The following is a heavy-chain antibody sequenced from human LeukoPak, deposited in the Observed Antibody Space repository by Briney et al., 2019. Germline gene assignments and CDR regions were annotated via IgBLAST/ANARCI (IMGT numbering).Heavy chain of an antibody. Sequence: ASVKVSGKASGYTFTSYGISWVRQAPGQGLEWMGWISAYNGNTNYARKLQGRVTMTTDTSTSTAYMELRSLRSDDTAVYYCARNDPRIQLWYHDYWGQGTLVTVSS. J-gene: IGHJ4*02. V-gene: IGHV1-18*01. CDR3: ARNDPRIQLWYHDY. CDR1: GYTFTSYG. CDR2: ISAYNGNT. D-gene: IGHD5-18*01.